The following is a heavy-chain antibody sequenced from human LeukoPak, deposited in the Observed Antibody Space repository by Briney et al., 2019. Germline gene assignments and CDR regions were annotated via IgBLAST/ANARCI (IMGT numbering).Heavy chain of an antibody. CDR1: RFTFTNAW. CDR3: AIDEPNYAPYDFDY. CDR2: IKSKGDGETT. V-gene: IGHV3-15*01. D-gene: IGHD4/OR15-4a*01. J-gene: IGHJ4*02. Sequence: SGGSLRLSCAASRFTFTNAWMNRVRQAPGKGLEWVGRIKSKGDGETTDYAAPVKGRFTIPRDDSNNMVYLQMNSLKIEDTAVYYCAIDEPNYAPYDFDYWGQGTLVTVSS.